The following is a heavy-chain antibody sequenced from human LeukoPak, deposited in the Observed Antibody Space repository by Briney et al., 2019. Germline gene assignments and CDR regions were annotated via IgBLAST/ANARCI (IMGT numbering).Heavy chain of an antibody. Sequence: GGSLRLSCAASGFTFSSYDMQWVRQAPGKGLEWVAVISYDGSNKYYADSVKGRFTISRDNSMNTLYLQMNSLRAEDTAVYYCAKDQDATLLFSLFDYWGQGTLVTVSS. D-gene: IGHD1-1*01. CDR2: ISYDGSNK. V-gene: IGHV3-30*18. CDR1: GFTFSSYD. J-gene: IGHJ4*02. CDR3: AKDQDATLLFSLFDY.